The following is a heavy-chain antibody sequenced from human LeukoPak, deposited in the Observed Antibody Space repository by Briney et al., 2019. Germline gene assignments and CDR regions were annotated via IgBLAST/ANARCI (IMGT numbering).Heavy chain of an antibody. V-gene: IGHV3-49*03. CDR1: GFTFGDYA. CDR2: VRSKAYGETT. Sequence: GGSLRLSCAASGFTFGDYAMSWFRQAPGKGLEWVGFVRSKAYGETTEYAASVKGRFTISRDDSKSIAYLQLSSLKTEDAAVYFCTSYCGGDCISTGSHWGQGTLVTVAS. D-gene: IGHD2-21*02. J-gene: IGHJ4*02. CDR3: TSYCGGDCISTGSH.